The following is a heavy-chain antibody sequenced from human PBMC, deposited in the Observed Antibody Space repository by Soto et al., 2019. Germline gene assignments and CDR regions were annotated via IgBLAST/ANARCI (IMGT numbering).Heavy chain of an antibody. V-gene: IGHV1-3*01. CDR2: INAGNGNT. Sequence: ASVKVSCKASGYTFTSYAMHWVRQALGQRLEWIGWINAGNGNTKYSQKFQGRVTITRDTSASTAYMELSSLRSEDTAVYYCARLQLWSSAYYYYGMDVWGQGTTVTVSS. CDR3: ARLQLWSSAYYYYGMDV. CDR1: GYTFTSYA. J-gene: IGHJ6*02. D-gene: IGHD5-18*01.